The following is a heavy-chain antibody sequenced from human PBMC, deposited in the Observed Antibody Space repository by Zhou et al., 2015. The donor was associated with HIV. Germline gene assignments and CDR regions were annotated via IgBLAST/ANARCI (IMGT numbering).Heavy chain of an antibody. V-gene: IGHV3-9*01. CDR3: AKDKAYYYGMDV. CDR1: GFTFDDYA. J-gene: IGHJ6*02. CDR2: ISWNSGSI. Sequence: EVQLVESGGGLVQPGRSLRLSCAASGFTFDDYAMHWVRQAPGKGLEWVSGISWNSGSIGYADSVKGRFTISRDNAKNSLYLQMNSLRAEDTALYYCAKDKAYYYGMDVWGQGTTVTVSS.